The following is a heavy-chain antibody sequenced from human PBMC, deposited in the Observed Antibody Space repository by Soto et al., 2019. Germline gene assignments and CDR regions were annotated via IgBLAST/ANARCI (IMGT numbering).Heavy chain of an antibody. J-gene: IGHJ4*02. D-gene: IGHD3-22*01. CDR3: ARVRREYDNSGPVDY. CDR2: IYSGGST. CDR1: GGSFSSVDYS. V-gene: IGHV4-30-2*01. Sequence: SETLSLTCAVSGGSFSSVDYSWNWIRQPPGKGLEWIGYIYSGGSTYYNPVLQSRVTMSVDMFLNQVYLKLYSVIVAYMSVYYCARVRREYDNSGPVDYWGQVTLVTVSS.